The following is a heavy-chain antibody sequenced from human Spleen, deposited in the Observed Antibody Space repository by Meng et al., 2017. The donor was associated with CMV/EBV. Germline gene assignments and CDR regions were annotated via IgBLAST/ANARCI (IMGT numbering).Heavy chain of an antibody. Sequence: GESLKISCAASGFTFDDYGMSWVRQAPGKGLEWVSTISDSGGNTYYPDSVKGRFTISRDNSNKTVFLQMNRLRAEDTAIYYCAKSRNGYGGEDHWGQGMLVTVSS. V-gene: IGHV3-23*01. J-gene: IGHJ4*02. CDR3: AKSRNGYGGEDH. D-gene: IGHD5-12*01. CDR1: GFTFDDYG. CDR2: ISDSGGNT.